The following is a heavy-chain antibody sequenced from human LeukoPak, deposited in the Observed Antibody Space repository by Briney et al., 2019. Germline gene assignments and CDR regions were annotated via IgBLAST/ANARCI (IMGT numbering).Heavy chain of an antibody. CDR3: ARDISYYGSGSCYSLDY. CDR2: TYYRSKWYN. Sequence: SQTLSLTCAISGDSVSSNSAAWNWIRQSPSRGLEWLGRTYYRSKWYNDYAVSVKSRITINPDTSKNQFSLQLNSVTPEDTAVYYCARDISYYGSGSCYSLDYWGQGTLVTVSS. J-gene: IGHJ4*02. V-gene: IGHV6-1*01. D-gene: IGHD3-10*01. CDR1: GDSVSSNSAA.